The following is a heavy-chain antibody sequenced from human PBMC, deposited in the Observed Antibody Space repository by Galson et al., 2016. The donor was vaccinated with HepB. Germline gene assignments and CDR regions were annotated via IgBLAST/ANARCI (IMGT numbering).Heavy chain of an antibody. CDR2: ILNDGSKK. D-gene: IGHD3-9*01. J-gene: IGHJ4*02. CDR1: GFTFSRNA. Sequence: SLRLSCAASGFTFSRNAMHWVRQAPGKGLEWVAIILNDGSKKYYADSVKGRFTISRDNSKNTLHLQMNGLRSEDTAVYFCAREPRRAYYDILTGYLDYWGQGILVAVSS. V-gene: IGHV3-30*04. CDR3: AREPRRAYYDILTGYLDY.